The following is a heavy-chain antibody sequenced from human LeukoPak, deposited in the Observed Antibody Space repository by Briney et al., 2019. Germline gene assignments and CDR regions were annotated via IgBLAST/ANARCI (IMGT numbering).Heavy chain of an antibody. J-gene: IGHJ4*02. Sequence: SVKVSCRASGGTFSSYAISWVRQAPGQGLEWMGGIIPIFGTANYAQKFQGRVTITADESTSTAYMELSSLRSEDTAVYYCASHPVVPAAKDVDTAMVTSFDYWGQGTLVTVSS. V-gene: IGHV1-69*13. CDR3: ASHPVVPAAKDVDTAMVTSFDY. D-gene: IGHD5-18*01. CDR2: IIPIFGTA. CDR1: GGTFSSYA.